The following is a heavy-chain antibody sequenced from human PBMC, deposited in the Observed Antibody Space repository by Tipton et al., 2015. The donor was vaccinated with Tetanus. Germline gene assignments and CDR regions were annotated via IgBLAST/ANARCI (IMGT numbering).Heavy chain of an antibody. CDR3: ARRGYCTSTRCFDAFDL. D-gene: IGHD2-8*01. CDR2: IFASGST. J-gene: IGHJ3*01. V-gene: IGHV4-4*08. Sequence: TLSLTCTVSGDSMTRYYWSWIRQPPGKGLEWISYIFASGSTNYNPALKSRVTISMDTSKNQISLNLTSVTAADTAVYFCARRGYCTSTRCFDAFDLWGPGTRVTVSS. CDR1: GDSMTRYY.